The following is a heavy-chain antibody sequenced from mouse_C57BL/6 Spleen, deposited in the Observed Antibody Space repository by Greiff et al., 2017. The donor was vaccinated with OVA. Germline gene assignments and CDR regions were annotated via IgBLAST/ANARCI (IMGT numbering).Heavy chain of an antibody. Sequence: EVKLEESGGDLVKPGGSLKLSCAASGFTFSSYGMSWVRQTPDKRLEWVATISSGGSYTYYPDSVKGRFTISRDNAKNTLYLQMSSLKSEDTAMYYCARHYGSSPYWYFDVWGTGTTVTVSS. D-gene: IGHD1-1*01. CDR2: ISSGGSYT. V-gene: IGHV5-6*02. CDR1: GFTFSSYG. CDR3: ARHYGSSPYWYFDV. J-gene: IGHJ1*03.